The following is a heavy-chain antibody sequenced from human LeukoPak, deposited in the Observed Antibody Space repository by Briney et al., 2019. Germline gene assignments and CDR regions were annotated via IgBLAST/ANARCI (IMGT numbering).Heavy chain of an antibody. CDR2: ISDSGGST. J-gene: IGHJ4*02. V-gene: IGHV3-23*01. CDR3: AKDPRYSSSWYVPTLADY. Sequence: GGSLRLSCAASGFTFSSYAMSWVRQAPGKGLEWVSAISDSGGSTYYADSVKGRFTISRDNSKNTLYLQMNSLRAEDTAVYYCAKDPRYSSSWYVPTLADYWGQGTLVTVSS. CDR1: GFTFSSYA. D-gene: IGHD6-13*01.